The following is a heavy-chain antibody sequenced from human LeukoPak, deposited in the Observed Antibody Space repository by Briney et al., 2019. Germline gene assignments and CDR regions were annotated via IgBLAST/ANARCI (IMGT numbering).Heavy chain of an antibody. CDR2: IIPIFGTA. D-gene: IGHD1-26*01. J-gene: IGHJ3*02. CDR1: GGTFSSYA. CDR3: ARVAGDRHAFDI. Sequence: SVKVSCKASGGTFSSYAISWVRQAPGQGLEWMGGIIPIFGTANYAQKFQGRVTITADKSTSTAYMELSSLRSEDTAVYYCARVAGDRHAFDIWGQGTMVTVSS. V-gene: IGHV1-69*06.